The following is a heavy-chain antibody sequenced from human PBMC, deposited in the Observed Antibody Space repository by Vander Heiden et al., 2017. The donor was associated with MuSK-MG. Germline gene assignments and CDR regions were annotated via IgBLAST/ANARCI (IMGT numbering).Heavy chain of an antibody. V-gene: IGHV5-10-1*03. Sequence: EVQLVQSGAEVKKPGESLRISCKGSGYSFTSYWISWVRQMPGKGLEWMGRIDPSDSYTNYSPSFQGHVTISADKSISTAYLQWSSLKASETAMYYCARPTRYYDSSGYYPLGMDVWGQGTTVTVSS. CDR2: IDPSDSYT. CDR3: ARPTRYYDSSGYYPLGMDV. CDR1: GYSFTSYW. D-gene: IGHD3-22*01. J-gene: IGHJ6*02.